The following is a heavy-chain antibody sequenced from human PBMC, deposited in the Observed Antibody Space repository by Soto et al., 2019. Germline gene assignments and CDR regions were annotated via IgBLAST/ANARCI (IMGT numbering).Heavy chain of an antibody. CDR2: IYYSGST. Sequence: LSLTCTVSGGSISSYYWSWIRQPPGKGLEWIGYIYYSGSTNYNPSLKSRVTISVDTSKNQFSLKLSSVTAADTAVYYCAREMMTFDYWGQGTLVTVSS. V-gene: IGHV4-59*12. CDR3: AREMMTFDY. J-gene: IGHJ4*02. D-gene: IGHD3-16*01. CDR1: GGSISSYY.